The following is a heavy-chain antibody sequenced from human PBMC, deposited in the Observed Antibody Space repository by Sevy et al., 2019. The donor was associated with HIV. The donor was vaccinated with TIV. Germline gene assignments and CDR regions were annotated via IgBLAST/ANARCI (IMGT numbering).Heavy chain of an antibody. Sequence: ASVKVSCKASGYTFTSYAIHWVRQAPGQRLEWMGWINAGSGNTKYTQKFQGRVIISTDTSATTTYMELNRLISEDTAIYYCARGRNYEVLTGYYNYFDPWGQGTLVTVSS. CDR2: INAGSGNT. CDR3: ARGRNYEVLTGYYNYFDP. D-gene: IGHD3-9*01. V-gene: IGHV1-3*01. J-gene: IGHJ5*02. CDR1: GYTFTSYA.